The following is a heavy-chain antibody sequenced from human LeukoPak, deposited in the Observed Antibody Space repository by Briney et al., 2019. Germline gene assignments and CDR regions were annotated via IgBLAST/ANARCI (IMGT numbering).Heavy chain of an antibody. D-gene: IGHD5-18*01. CDR1: GFTFSNYW. CDR3: ARDRWGYSYGGD. CDR2: IKQDGSEK. J-gene: IGHJ4*02. V-gene: IGHV3-7*01. Sequence: GGSLRLYCEASGFTFSNYWMSWVRQAPGKGLEWVANIKQDGSEKYYVDSVKGRFTISRDNAKNSLYLQMNSLRAEDTAVYYCARDRWGYSYGGDWGQGTLVTVSS.